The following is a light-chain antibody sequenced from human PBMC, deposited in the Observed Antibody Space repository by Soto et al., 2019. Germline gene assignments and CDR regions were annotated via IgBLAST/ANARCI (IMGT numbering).Light chain of an antibody. J-gene: IGKJ1*01. CDR3: QQYNDYSRL. CDR1: QNIYSN. V-gene: IGKV3-15*01. CDR2: GAS. Sequence: IVMTQSPATLSVSPGERATLSCRASQNIYSNVAWYQQKPGQAPRLLIYGASTRATDIPARFSGSGSGTEFTLTISSLQPDDFATYYCQQYNDYSRLFGQGTKVDI.